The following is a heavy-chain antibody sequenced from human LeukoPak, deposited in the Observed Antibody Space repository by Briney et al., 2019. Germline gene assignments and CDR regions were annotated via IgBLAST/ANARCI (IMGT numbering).Heavy chain of an antibody. D-gene: IGHD3-10*01. V-gene: IGHV3-21*01. Sequence: TGGSLRLSCAASGFTFSSYSMNWVRQAPGKGLEWVSSISSSSSYIYYADSVKGRFTISRDNAKNSLYLQMNSLRAEDTAVYYCAREADRSSGETWFDPWGQGTLVTVSS. CDR2: ISSSSSYI. CDR3: AREADRSSGETWFDP. J-gene: IGHJ5*02. CDR1: GFTFSSYS.